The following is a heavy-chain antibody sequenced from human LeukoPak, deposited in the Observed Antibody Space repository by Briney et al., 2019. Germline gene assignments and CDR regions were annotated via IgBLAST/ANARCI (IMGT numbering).Heavy chain of an antibody. V-gene: IGHV3-9*01. J-gene: IGHJ4*02. CDR1: GFTFDDYA. Sequence: GGSLRLSCAASGFTFDDYAMHWVRHAPGKGLEWVSGISWNSGSIGYADSVKGRFTISRDNAKNSLYLQMNSLRAEDTALYYCAKDIGSSGWYYFDYWGQGTLVTVSS. CDR3: AKDIGSSGWYYFDY. CDR2: ISWNSGSI. D-gene: IGHD6-19*01.